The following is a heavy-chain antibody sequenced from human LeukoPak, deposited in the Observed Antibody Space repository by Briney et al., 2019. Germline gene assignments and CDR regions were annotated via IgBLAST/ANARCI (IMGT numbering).Heavy chain of an antibody. Sequence: GGSLRLSCAASGFTFSSYGMHWVRQAPGKGLEWVAVIWYDGSNKYYADSVKGRFTISRDNSKTTLYLQMNSLRAEDTAVYYCARYSSSPRAFDIWGQGTMVTVSS. CDR3: ARYSSSPRAFDI. CDR1: GFTFSSYG. CDR2: IWYDGSNK. D-gene: IGHD6-13*01. J-gene: IGHJ3*02. V-gene: IGHV3-33*01.